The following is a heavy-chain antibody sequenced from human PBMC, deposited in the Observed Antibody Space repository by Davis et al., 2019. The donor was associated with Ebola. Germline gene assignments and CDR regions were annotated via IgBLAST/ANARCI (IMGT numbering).Heavy chain of an antibody. CDR3: ARGIEY. V-gene: IGHV4-59*01. Sequence: GSLRLSCTVSGGSISSYYWSWIRQPPGKGLEWIGYIYYSGSTNYNPSLKSRVTISVDTSKNQFSLKLSSVTAADTAVYYCARGIEYWGQGTLVTVSS. J-gene: IGHJ4*02. CDR2: IYYSGST. CDR1: GGSISSYY.